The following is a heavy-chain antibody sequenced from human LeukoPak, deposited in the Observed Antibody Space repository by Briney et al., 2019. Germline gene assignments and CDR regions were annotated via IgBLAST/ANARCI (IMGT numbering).Heavy chain of an antibody. CDR3: ARTSCSGGSCTLDF. V-gene: IGHV3-11*03. J-gene: IGHJ4*02. Sequence: GGSLRLSCAASGFSFSDYYLSWIRQAPGKGVEWLSYVRGRRNNFINYADSVKGRFTISRDNARNSLYLQMNSLRAEDTAVYYCARTSCSGGSCTLDFWGQGALVTVSS. CDR1: GFSFSDYY. CDR2: VRGRRNNFI. D-gene: IGHD2-15*01.